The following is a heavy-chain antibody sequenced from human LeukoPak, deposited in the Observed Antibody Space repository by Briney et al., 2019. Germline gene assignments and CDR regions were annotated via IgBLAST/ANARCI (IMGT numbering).Heavy chain of an antibody. J-gene: IGHJ5*02. D-gene: IGHD3-22*01. CDR1: GGSISSSSYY. Sequence: KASETLSLTCTVSGGSISSSSYYWGWIRQPPGKGLEWIGSIYYSGSTYYNPSLKSRVTISVDTSKNQFSLKLSSVTAADTAVYYCARWSSNYYDTSGRRFDPWGQGTLVTVSS. V-gene: IGHV4-39*01. CDR2: IYYSGST. CDR3: ARWSSNYYDTSGRRFDP.